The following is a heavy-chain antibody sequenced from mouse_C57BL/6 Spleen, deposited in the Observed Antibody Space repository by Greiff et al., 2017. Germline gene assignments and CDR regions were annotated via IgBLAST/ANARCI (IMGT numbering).Heavy chain of an antibody. J-gene: IGHJ2*01. Sequence: QVQLQQPGAELVMPGASVKLSCKASGYTFTSYWMHWVKQRPGQGLEWIGEIDPSDSYTNYNQKFKGKSTLTVDKSSSTAYMQLSSLTSEDSAVYYCARGAGLGRGDYWGQGTTLTVSS. CDR2: IDPSDSYT. CDR3: ARGAGLGRGDY. D-gene: IGHD4-1*01. CDR1: GYTFTSYW. V-gene: IGHV1-69*01.